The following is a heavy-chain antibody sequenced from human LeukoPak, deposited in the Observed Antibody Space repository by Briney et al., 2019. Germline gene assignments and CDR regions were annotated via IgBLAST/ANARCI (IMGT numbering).Heavy chain of an antibody. J-gene: IGHJ5*02. V-gene: IGHV3-7*01. CDR2: IKPDGSEK. Sequence: PGGSLRLSCAASGFTFSSYWMSWVRQPPGKGLEWVAHIKPDGSEKNYVDSVKGRFTLFRDDAKNSVYLQMNSLRVEDTAVYYCARDSGSGGPWGQGTPVTVSS. CDR3: ARDSGSGGP. CDR1: GFTFSSYW. D-gene: IGHD6-19*01.